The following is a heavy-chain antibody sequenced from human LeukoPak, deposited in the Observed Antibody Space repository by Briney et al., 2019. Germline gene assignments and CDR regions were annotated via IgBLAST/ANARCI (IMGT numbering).Heavy chain of an antibody. Sequence: SETLSLTCAVSGCSFSGYYWSWIRQPPGKGLEWIGEINHSGSTNYNPSLKSRVTISVDTSKNQSSLKLSSVTAADTAVYYCARGVTWFDPWGQGTLVTVSS. J-gene: IGHJ5*02. CDR1: GCSFSGYY. V-gene: IGHV4-34*01. CDR2: INHSGST. CDR3: ARGVTWFDP.